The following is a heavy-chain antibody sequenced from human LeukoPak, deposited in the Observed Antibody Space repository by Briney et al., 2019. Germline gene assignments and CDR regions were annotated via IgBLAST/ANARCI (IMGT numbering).Heavy chain of an antibody. V-gene: IGHV6-1*01. Sequence: SQTLSLTCAISGDSVSRKSAGWNWIRQSPSRGLEWLGRIYYRSTWYSDFLTSRITISPDTYKNQFSLHLDSVTPEDTAVYYCARGGLVRGSIDSLISFDFWGQGTVVTVSS. CDR2: IYYRSTWYS. D-gene: IGHD3-10*01. J-gene: IGHJ3*01. CDR3: ARGGLVRGSIDSLISFDF. CDR1: GDSVSRKSAG.